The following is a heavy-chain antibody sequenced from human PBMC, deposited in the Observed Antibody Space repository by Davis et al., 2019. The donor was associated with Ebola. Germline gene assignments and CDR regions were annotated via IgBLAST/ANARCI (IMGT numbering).Heavy chain of an antibody. V-gene: IGHV4-34*01. CDR3: ARDCAMGYCSSTSSWYNWFDP. CDR1: GGSLSGYY. CDR2: INHHGIT. Sequence: MPSETLSLTCAVYGGSLSGYYWSWIRQPPGKGLEWMGEINHHGITSYNPSLKSRVSMSVDTSKQQFSLKLSSVTAADTAVYYCARDCAMGYCSSTSSWYNWFDPWGQGTLVTVSS. J-gene: IGHJ5*02. D-gene: IGHD2-2*01.